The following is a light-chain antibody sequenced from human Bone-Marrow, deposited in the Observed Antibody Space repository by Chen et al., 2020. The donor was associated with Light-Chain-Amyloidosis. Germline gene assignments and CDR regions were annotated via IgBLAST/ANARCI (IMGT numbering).Light chain of an antibody. V-gene: IGKV4-1*01. CDR1: QSILYSSNNMNY. J-gene: IGKJ2*01. CDR3: QQYYDTPYT. Sequence: DIVMTQSPDSLAVSLGARATINCKSSQSILYSSNNMNYLAWYQQKPGQPPKLLIYWASTRYSGVPDRFSGRGSGTDFTLTISSLQAEDVATYYCQQYYDTPYTFGQGTELEIK. CDR2: WAS.